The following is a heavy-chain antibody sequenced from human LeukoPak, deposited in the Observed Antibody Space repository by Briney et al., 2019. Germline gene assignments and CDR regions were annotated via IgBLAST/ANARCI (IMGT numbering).Heavy chain of an antibody. CDR2: ISWNSGSI. CDR3: ARARRDFRGDPFDY. CDR1: GFTFDDYA. V-gene: IGHV3-9*01. J-gene: IGHJ4*02. Sequence: TGGSLRLSCAASGFTFDDYAMHWVRQAPGKGLEWVSGISWNSGSIGYADSVKGRFTISRDNAKNSLFLQMNSLRAEDTAVYYCARARRDFRGDPFDYWGLGTLVTVSS. D-gene: IGHD3-3*01.